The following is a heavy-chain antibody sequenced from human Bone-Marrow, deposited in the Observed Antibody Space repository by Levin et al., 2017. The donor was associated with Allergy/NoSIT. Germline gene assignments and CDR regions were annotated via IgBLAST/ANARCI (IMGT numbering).Heavy chain of an antibody. J-gene: IGHJ3*02. CDR2: IIPIFGTP. Sequence: PVASVKVSCKVSEGTFISYGFSWVRQAPGQGLEWMGRIIPIFGTPDYAQKFQGRVTITADDSTSTAYMEMSSLTSADTAMYYCARGENVEMATNGGGGAFDIWGQGTMVAVSS. V-gene: IGHV1-69*13. D-gene: IGHD5-24*01. CDR1: EGTFISYG. CDR3: ARGENVEMATNGGGGAFDI.